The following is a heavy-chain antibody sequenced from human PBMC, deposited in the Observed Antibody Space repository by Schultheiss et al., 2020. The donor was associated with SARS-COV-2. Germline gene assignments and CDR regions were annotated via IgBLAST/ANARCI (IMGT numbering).Heavy chain of an antibody. CDR3: ARDPKYSSSSL. V-gene: IGHV4-30-2*01. Sequence: SETLSLTCAVSGGSISSGGYSWSWIRQPPGKGLEWIGYIYHSGSTYYNPSLKSRVTISVDTSKNQFSLKLSSVTAADTAVYYCARDPKYSSSSLWGQGTLVTVSS. CDR1: GGSISSGGYS. J-gene: IGHJ4*02. D-gene: IGHD6-6*01. CDR2: IYHSGST.